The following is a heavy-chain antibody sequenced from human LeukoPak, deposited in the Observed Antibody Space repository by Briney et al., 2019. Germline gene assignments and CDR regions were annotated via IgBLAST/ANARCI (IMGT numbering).Heavy chain of an antibody. V-gene: IGHV4-39*01. D-gene: IGHD3-10*01. Sequence: SETLSLTCTVSGDSISSSRDYWGWIRQPPGRGLDWIGSIYYSGKTFYSSSLKSRVTISVDTSKNQFSLNLRSVTPADTAVYYRATSRRDSGYGLWGQGTLVTVSS. CDR3: ATSRRDSGYGL. CDR2: IYYSGKT. J-gene: IGHJ5*02. CDR1: GDSISSSRDY.